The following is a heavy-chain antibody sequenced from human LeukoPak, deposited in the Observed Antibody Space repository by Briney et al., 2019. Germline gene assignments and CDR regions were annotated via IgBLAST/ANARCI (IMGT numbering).Heavy chain of an antibody. V-gene: IGHV3-30-3*01. CDR2: ISYDGSNK. D-gene: IGHD6-13*01. CDR3: ARGRIAAANDY. CDR1: GFTFSSYA. Sequence: GGSLRLSCAASGFTFSSYAMHWVRQAPGKGLEWVAVISYDGSNKYYADSVKGRFTISRDNSKNTLYLQMNSLRAEDTAVYYCARGRIAAANDYWGQGTLVTVSS. J-gene: IGHJ4*02.